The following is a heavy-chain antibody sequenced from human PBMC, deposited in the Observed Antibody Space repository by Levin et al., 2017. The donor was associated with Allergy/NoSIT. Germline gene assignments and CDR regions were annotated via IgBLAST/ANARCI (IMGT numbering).Heavy chain of an antibody. CDR1: GFPFSSFE. CDR3: ARQLGNFWSGYNYFDY. J-gene: IGHJ4*02. V-gene: IGHV3-48*03. Sequence: LSLTCAASGFPFSSFEMNWVRRAPGKGLEWVSYISSTGSTIYSADSVKGRFTISRDNAKHSLYLHMNSLRAEDTAVYYCARQLGNFWSGYNYFDYWGQGTLVTVAS. D-gene: IGHD3-3*01. CDR2: ISSTGSTI.